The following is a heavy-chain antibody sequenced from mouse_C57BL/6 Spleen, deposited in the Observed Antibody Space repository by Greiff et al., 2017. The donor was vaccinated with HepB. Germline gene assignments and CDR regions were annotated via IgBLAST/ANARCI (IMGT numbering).Heavy chain of an antibody. J-gene: IGHJ2*01. V-gene: IGHV1-69*01. D-gene: IGHD2-1*01. CDR1: GYTFTSYW. Sequence: QVQLQQPGAELVMPGASVQLSCKASGYTFTSYWMNWVKQRPGQGLEWIGEIDPSDSYTNYNQKFKGKSTLTVDKSSSTANMQLSSLTSEYSAVYSRARANCNDHDLDYWGQGTTLTVSS. CDR2: IDPSDSYT. CDR3: ARANCNDHDLDY.